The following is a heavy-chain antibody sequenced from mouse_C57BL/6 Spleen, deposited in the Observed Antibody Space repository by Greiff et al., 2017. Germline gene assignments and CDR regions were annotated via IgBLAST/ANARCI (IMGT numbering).Heavy chain of an antibody. J-gene: IGHJ2*01. CDR1: GYTFTSYW. D-gene: IGHD1-1*01. V-gene: IGHV1-7*01. Sequence: VKLMESGAELAKPGASVKLSCKASGYTFTSYWMHWVKQRPGQGLEWIGYINPSSGYTKYNQKFKDKATLTADKSSSTAYMQLSSLTYEDSAVYYCARETVVESYYFDYWGQGTTLTVSS. CDR2: INPSSGYT. CDR3: ARETVVESYYFDY.